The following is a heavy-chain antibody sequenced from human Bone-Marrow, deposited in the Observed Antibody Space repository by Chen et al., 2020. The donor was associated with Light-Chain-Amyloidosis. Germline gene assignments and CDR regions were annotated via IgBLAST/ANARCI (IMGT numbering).Heavy chain of an antibody. V-gene: IGHV3-7*01. CDR1: EFTFTNFW. CDR3: ARDRGWWTFDI. Sequence: EVQLVESGGGLVQPGGSLRLPCTASEFTFTNFWMIWVRQAPGKGLEWVANIKQDGSKNYYVDSVKGRFTISRDNAKNSLYLQMNSLRAEDTAVYYCARDRGWWTFDIWGQGTMVTVSS. D-gene: IGHD2-8*02. J-gene: IGHJ3*02. CDR2: IKQDGSKN.